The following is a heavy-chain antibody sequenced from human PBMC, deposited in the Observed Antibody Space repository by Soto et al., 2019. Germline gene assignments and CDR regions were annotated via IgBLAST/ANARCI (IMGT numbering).Heavy chain of an antibody. CDR1: GASVGSGSFY. CDR3: ARVSTYYFDSSGSYTSDY. D-gene: IGHD3-22*01. J-gene: IGHJ4*02. Sequence: PSETLSLTCTVSGASVGSGSFYWSWIRQPPGKGLEWVGYVFFSGSTNYNPSLKSRVTISIDTSKNQFSLKLISVTAADTAVYYCARVSTYYFDSSGSYTSDYWGQGTLVT. CDR2: VFFSGST. V-gene: IGHV4-61*01.